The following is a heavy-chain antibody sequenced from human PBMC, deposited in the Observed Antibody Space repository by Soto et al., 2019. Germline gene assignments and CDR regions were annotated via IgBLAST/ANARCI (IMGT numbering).Heavy chain of an antibody. CDR2: INPNSGGT. CDR1: GYTFTGYY. V-gene: IGHV1-2*04. Sequence: GASVKVSCKASGYTFTGYYIHWVRQAPGQGLQWMGWINPNSGGTKYAQKFQDWVTMTRDTSTSTAYMELRSLRSDDTAVYYCARDTAAAGIFDYWGQGTLVTVSS. J-gene: IGHJ4*02. D-gene: IGHD6-13*01. CDR3: ARDTAAAGIFDY.